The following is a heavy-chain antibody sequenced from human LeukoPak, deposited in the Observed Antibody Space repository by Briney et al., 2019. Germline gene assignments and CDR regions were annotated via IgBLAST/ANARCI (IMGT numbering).Heavy chain of an antibody. CDR2: INPNGGGT. Sequence: ASVKVSCKASGYTFTGYYMHWVRQAPGQGLEWMGWINPNGGGTNYAQKFRGRVTMTRDTPISTAYMDLSRLRSDDTAVYYCARGTSIVGATDCWGQGTPVTVSS. V-gene: IGHV1-2*02. J-gene: IGHJ4*02. CDR3: ARGTSIVGATDC. CDR1: GYTFTGYY. D-gene: IGHD1-26*01.